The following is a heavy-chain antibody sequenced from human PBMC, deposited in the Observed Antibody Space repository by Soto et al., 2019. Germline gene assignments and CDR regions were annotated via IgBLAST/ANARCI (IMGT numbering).Heavy chain of an antibody. CDR3: ARGDGWNDGVYASDI. D-gene: IGHD1-1*01. CDR2: TRDKANGYTT. J-gene: IGHJ3*02. CDR1: GFTFSDHY. Sequence: EVQLVESGGGLVQPGGSLRLSCAASGFTFSDHYMDWVRQAPGKGLEWVGRTRDKANGYTTEYAASVRGRFTISRDDSKNSLYLQMNTLKTEDTAVYYCARGDGWNDGVYASDIWGQGTMVTVSS. V-gene: IGHV3-72*01.